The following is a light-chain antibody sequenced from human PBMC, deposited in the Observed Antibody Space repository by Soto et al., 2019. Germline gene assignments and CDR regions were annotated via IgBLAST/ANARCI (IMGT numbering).Light chain of an antibody. CDR1: QTISNF. V-gene: IGKV1-39*01. CDR2: FSA. Sequence: DLQMTQSPSSLSASVGYTFTINCRASQTISNFLNWYQQKPGKAPRLLIYFSALLQSGVPSRFSGTGSGTDFTLTISSLQPEDFATYYGQQTSTSPQTFGQGTKVEGK. J-gene: IGKJ1*01. CDR3: QQTSTSPQT.